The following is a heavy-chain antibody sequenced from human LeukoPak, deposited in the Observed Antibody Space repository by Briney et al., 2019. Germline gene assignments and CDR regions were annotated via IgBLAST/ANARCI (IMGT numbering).Heavy chain of an antibody. V-gene: IGHV3-11*01. D-gene: IGHD4-17*01. CDR2: ISSSGSTI. Sequence: GGSLRLSCAASGFTFSDYYMSWIRQAPGKGLEWVSYISSSGSTIYYADSVKGRFTISRGNAKNSLYLQMNSLRAEDTAVYYCARDQDYGDPAYGMDVWGQGTTVTVSS. CDR3: ARDQDYGDPAYGMDV. CDR1: GFTFSDYY. J-gene: IGHJ6*02.